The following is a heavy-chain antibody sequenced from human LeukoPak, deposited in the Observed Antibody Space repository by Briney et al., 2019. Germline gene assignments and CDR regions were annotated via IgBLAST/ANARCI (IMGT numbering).Heavy chain of an antibody. CDR3: ARRGGSMDV. V-gene: IGHV3-11*03. CDR2: ISSSSSYI. Sequence: LSLTCTVSGDSVRTSNSYWGWIRQPPGKGLEWVSYISSSSSYINYADSVKGRFTISRDNAKNSLYLQMNSLRAEDTAVYYCARRGGSMDVWGQGTTVTVSS. CDR1: GDSVRTSNSY. J-gene: IGHJ6*02. D-gene: IGHD6-25*01.